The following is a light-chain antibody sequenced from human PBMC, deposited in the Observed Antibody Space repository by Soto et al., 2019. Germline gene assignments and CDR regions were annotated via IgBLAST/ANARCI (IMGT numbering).Light chain of an antibody. J-gene: IGKJ4*01. CDR3: QQRNSWPLT. CDR1: QNVGGY. V-gene: IGKV3-11*01. Sequence: EIVLTQSPATLSLSPGERATLSCRASQNVGGYLAWYQQKPGQAPRLLISDAANRAAGIPARFSGIGSGTDFTLTISSLEPEDFAVYYCQQRNSWPLTFGGGTKVEIK. CDR2: DAA.